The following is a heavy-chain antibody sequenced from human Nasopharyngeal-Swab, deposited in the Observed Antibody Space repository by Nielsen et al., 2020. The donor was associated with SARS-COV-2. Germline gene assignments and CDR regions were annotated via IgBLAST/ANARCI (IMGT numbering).Heavy chain of an antibody. J-gene: IGHJ5*02. V-gene: IGHV3-7*05. D-gene: IGHD6-13*01. CDR3: ASAIAAAGSS. Sequence: VRQMPGKGLEWVANINPDGSVKFYVDSVKGRFTISRDNVYNSVYLQMSSLTAEDTAVYYCASAIAAAGSSWGRGTLVTVSS. CDR2: INPDGSVK.